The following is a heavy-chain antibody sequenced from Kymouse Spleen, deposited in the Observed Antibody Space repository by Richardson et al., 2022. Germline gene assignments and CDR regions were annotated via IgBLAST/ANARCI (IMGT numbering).Heavy chain of an antibody. Sequence: QVQLQESGPGLVKPSETLSLTCTVSGGSVSSGSYYWSWIRQPPGKGLEWIGYIYYSGSTNYNPSLKSRVTISVDTSKNQFSLKLSSVTAADTAVYYCARDGIVGATVFDYWGQGTLVTVSS. V-gene: IGHV4-61*01. D-gene: IGHD1-26*01. CDR3: ARDGIVGATVFDY. J-gene: IGHJ4*02. CDR1: GGSVSSGSYY. CDR2: IYYSGST.